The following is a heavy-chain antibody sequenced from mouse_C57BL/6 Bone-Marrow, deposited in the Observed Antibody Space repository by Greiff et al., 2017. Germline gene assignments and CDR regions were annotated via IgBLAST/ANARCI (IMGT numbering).Heavy chain of an antibody. CDR3: ARWGLRVDY. D-gene: IGHD2-13*01. J-gene: IGHJ2*01. V-gene: IGHV1-55*01. Sequence: QVQLQQSGAELVKPGASVKMSCKASGYTFTSYWITWVKQRPGHGLEWIGDIYPGSGSTNYNEKFKSKATLTADTSSTTAYMQLSSLTSEDSAVYYCARWGLRVDYWGQGTTLTVSS. CDR2: IYPGSGST. CDR1: GYTFTSYW.